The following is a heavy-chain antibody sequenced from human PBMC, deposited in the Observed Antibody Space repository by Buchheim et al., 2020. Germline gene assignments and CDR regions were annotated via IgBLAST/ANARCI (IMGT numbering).Heavy chain of an antibody. CDR3: ARMGYCSGGSCYSSKYYYYYYGMDV. J-gene: IGHJ6*02. Sequence: QVQLQESGPGLVKPSETLSLTCTVSGGSISSYYWSWIRQPPGKGLEWIGYIYYSGSTNYNPSLKSRVTISVDPSKNQFSLKLSSVTAADTAVYYCARMGYCSGGSCYSSKYYYYYYGMDVWGQGTT. V-gene: IGHV4-59*01. D-gene: IGHD2-15*01. CDR2: IYYSGST. CDR1: GGSISSYY.